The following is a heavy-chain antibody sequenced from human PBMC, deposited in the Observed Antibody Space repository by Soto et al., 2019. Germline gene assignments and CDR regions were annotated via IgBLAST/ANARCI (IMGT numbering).Heavy chain of an antibody. CDR1: GGSFSGYY. CDR2: INHSGST. V-gene: IGHV4-34*01. J-gene: IGHJ4*02. CDR3: STGNWRSRY. Sequence: QVQLPQWGAGLLKPSETPSLTCAVYGGSFSGYYWHWIRQPPGKGLEWIGEINHSGSTNYNPSLKSRVTISADTSKNQVSLKLSSVTAADTAVYYCSTGNWRSRYWDQGTLVTVSS. D-gene: IGHD1-20*01.